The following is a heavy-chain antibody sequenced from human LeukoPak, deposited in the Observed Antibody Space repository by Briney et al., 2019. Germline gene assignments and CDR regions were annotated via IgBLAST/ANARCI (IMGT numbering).Heavy chain of an antibody. V-gene: IGHV3-30-3*01. D-gene: IGHD4-17*01. CDR1: GFTFSSYA. J-gene: IGHJ6*02. CDR3: ARDVDYGDSRYGMDV. CDR2: ISLDGSNK. Sequence: PGGSLRLSCAASGFTFSSYAMHWVRQAPGKGLEWVAVISLDGSNKYYADSVKGRFTISRDNSKNTLYLQMNSLRAEDTAVYYCARDVDYGDSRYGMDVWGQGATVTVSS.